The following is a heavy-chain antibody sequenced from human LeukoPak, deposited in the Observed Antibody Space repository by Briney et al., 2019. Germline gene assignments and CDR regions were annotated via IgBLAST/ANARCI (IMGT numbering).Heavy chain of an antibody. D-gene: IGHD3-9*01. Sequence: ASVKVSCKASGFTFTSSAMQWVRQARGQRLEWIGWIVVGSGNTNYAQKFQERVTIIRDMSTSTAYMELSSLRSEDTAVYYCAADRDYDILTGYPHFDYWGQGTLVTVSS. V-gene: IGHV1-58*02. CDR3: AADRDYDILTGYPHFDY. CDR2: IVVGSGNT. J-gene: IGHJ4*02. CDR1: GFTFTSSA.